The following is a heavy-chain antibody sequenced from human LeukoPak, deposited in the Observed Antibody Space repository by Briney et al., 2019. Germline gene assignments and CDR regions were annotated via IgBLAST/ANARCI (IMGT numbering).Heavy chain of an antibody. D-gene: IGHD5-12*01. J-gene: IGHJ4*02. CDR2: IDPSDSYT. CDR1: GYSFTSYW. Sequence: GESLRISCKGSGYSFTSYWISWVRQMPGKGLEWMGRIDPSDSYTNYSPSFQGHVTISADKSISTAYLQWSSLKASDTATYYCASFRGYSGYDDDYWGQGTLVTVSS. V-gene: IGHV5-10-1*01. CDR3: ASFRGYSGYDDDY.